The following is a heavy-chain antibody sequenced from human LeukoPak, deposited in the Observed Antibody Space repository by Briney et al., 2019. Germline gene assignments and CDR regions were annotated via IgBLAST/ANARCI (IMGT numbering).Heavy chain of an antibody. CDR3: ARDPLWFGELGWFDP. V-gene: IGHV4-59*01. Sequence: SETLSLTCTVSGGSISSYYWSWIRQPPGKGLEWIGYIYCSGSTNYNPSLKSRVTISVDTSKNQFSLKLSSVTAADTAVYYCARDPLWFGELGWFDPWGQGTLVTVSS. CDR2: IYCSGST. J-gene: IGHJ5*02. CDR1: GGSISSYY. D-gene: IGHD3-10*01.